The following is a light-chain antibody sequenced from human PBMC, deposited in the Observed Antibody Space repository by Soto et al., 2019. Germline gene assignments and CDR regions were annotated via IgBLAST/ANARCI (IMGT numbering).Light chain of an antibody. Sequence: EIVLTQSPGALSLSPGDRATLSCRASQSVSSYLSWYQQRPGQAPRLLIYDASKRATGIPARFSGSGSGTDFTLTISSLEPEDFAVYYCQQRDIWPWTFGQGTKV. CDR1: QSVSSY. V-gene: IGKV3-11*01. CDR2: DAS. J-gene: IGKJ1*01. CDR3: QQRDIWPWT.